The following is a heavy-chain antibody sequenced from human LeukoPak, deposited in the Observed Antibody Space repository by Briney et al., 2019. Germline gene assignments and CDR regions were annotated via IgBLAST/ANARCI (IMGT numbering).Heavy chain of an antibody. CDR2: ISSSSSYI. D-gene: IGHD3-16*02. V-gene: IGHV3-21*04. CDR1: GFTFSSYS. Sequence: TGGSLRLSCAASGFTFSSYSMNWVRQAPGKGLEWVSSISSSSSYIYYADSVKGRFTISRDNAKNSLYLQMNSLRAEDMALYYCTRDIGQGYRGFDYWGQGTLVTVSS. J-gene: IGHJ4*02. CDR3: TRDIGQGYRGFDY.